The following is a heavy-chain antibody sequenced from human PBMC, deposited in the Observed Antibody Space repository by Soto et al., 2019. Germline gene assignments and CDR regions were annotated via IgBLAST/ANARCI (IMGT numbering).Heavy chain of an antibody. CDR1: GDSVSSDITS. Sequence: QGQLQQSGPGLVKPSQTLSLTCAISGDSVSSDITSWNWIRQSPSRGLEWLGRTYYRSKWFHDYAASVTSRITINPDTSKNQFSLDLNSMTPEDTAVYYCARGNALDVWGQGTVVTVSS. D-gene: IGHD3-10*01. CDR3: ARGNALDV. CDR2: TYYRSKWFH. V-gene: IGHV6-1*01. J-gene: IGHJ3*01.